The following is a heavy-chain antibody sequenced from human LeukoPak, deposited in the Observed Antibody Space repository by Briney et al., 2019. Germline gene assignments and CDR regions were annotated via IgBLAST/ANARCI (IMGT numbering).Heavy chain of an antibody. Sequence: GGSLRLSCAASGFTFSSYGMHWVRQAPGKGLEWVAFIRYDGSNKYYADSVKGRFTISRDNSKNTLYLKMNSLRAEDTAVYYCAKDLGTVTGIGYWGQGTLVTVSS. J-gene: IGHJ4*02. V-gene: IGHV3-30*02. CDR2: IRYDGSNK. CDR3: AKDLGTVTGIGY. D-gene: IGHD4-17*01. CDR1: GFTFSSYG.